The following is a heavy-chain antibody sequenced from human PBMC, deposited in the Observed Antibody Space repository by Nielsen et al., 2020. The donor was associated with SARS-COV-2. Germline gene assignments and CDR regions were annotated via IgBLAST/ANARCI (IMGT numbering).Heavy chain of an antibody. CDR3: ARAADSSGLNDY. Sequence: WIRQPPGKGLEWVSYISSSGSTIYYADSVKGRFTISRDNAKNSLYLQMNSLRAENTAFYHCARAADSSGLNDYWGQGTLVTVSS. J-gene: IGHJ4*02. CDR2: ISSSGSTI. V-gene: IGHV3-11*01. D-gene: IGHD3-22*01.